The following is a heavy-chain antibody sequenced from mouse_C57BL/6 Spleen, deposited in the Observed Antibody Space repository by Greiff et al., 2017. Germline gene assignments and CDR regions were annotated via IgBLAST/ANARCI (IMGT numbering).Heavy chain of an antibody. CDR2: IYPGDGDT. CDR1: GYAFSSYW. D-gene: IGHD4-1*02. Sequence: QVQLKESGAELVKPGASVKISCKASGYAFSSYWMNWVKQRPGKGLEWIGQIYPGDGDTNYNGKFKGKATLTADKSSSTAYMQLSSLTSEDSAVYFCARSTGTRYFDVWGTGTTVTVSS. J-gene: IGHJ1*03. V-gene: IGHV1-80*01. CDR3: ARSTGTRYFDV.